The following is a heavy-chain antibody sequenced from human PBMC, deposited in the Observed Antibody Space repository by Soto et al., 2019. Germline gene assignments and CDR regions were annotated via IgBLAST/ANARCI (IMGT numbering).Heavy chain of an antibody. Sequence: QVQLQESGPGLVKPSGTLSLSCAVSGGSVSNNNWWSWVRQSPGNGLEWIGEIHHSGGTSYNPSLESRATLSVDKSKNELSLRLNYGTAADTAVYYCTKNSAYALDYWGLGILVTVSS. CDR2: IHHSGGT. CDR1: GGSVSNNNW. D-gene: IGHD5-12*01. V-gene: IGHV4-4*02. J-gene: IGHJ4*02. CDR3: TKNSAYALDY.